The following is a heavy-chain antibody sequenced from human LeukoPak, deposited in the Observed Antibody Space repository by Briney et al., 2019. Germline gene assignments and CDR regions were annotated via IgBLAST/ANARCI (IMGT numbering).Heavy chain of an antibody. Sequence: GGSLRLSCAASGFTFSSYSMNWVRQAPGKGLEWVSSISSSSSYIYYADSMKGRFTISRDNAKNSLYLQMNSLRAEDTAVYYCARDRGCSTTSCYTLSFDCWGQGTLVTVSP. CDR1: GFTFSSYS. D-gene: IGHD2-2*02. J-gene: IGHJ4*02. CDR2: ISSSSSYI. V-gene: IGHV3-21*01. CDR3: ARDRGCSTTSCYTLSFDC.